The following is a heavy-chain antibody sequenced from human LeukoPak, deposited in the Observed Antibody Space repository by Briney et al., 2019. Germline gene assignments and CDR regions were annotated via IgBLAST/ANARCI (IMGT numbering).Heavy chain of an antibody. V-gene: IGHV4-34*01. Sequence: SETLSLTCAVYGGSFSGYYWSWIRQPPGKGLEWVGEINHSGSTNYNPSLKSRVTISVDTSKNQFSLKLSSVTAADTAVYYCARARHSSWYRPLDYWGQGTLVTVSS. CDR2: INHSGST. CDR1: GGSFSGYY. CDR3: ARARHSSWYRPLDY. J-gene: IGHJ4*02. D-gene: IGHD6-13*01.